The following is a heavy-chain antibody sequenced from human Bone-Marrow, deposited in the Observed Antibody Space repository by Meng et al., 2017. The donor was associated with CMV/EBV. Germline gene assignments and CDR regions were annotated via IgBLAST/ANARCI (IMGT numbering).Heavy chain of an antibody. CDR3: TRVGDSGFGLDY. CDR2: LNPYSGDT. V-gene: IGHV1-2*02. D-gene: IGHD2-21*02. J-gene: IGHJ4*02. CDR1: QYTGTNYC. Sequence: QVERVNYGSEVKLTVASVNVSCTASQYTGTNYCIHWFRQAPGQGLQWMGWLNPYSGDTHFAQKFQGRVTMTSATSTNAVYMDLSSLSYDDTAIYFCTRVGDSGFGLDYWGQGTLVTVSS.